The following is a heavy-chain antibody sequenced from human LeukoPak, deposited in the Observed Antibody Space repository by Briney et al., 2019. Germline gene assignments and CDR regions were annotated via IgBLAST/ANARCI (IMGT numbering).Heavy chain of an antibody. J-gene: IGHJ4*02. Sequence: SETLSLTCAVYGGSFSDYHCTWFRQPPGKGLEWIGEISRYGVTNYNPSLKSRVTISVDTSKKQLSLKLSSVAAADTAVYYCARHTSSWPSDWGQGTLATVSS. D-gene: IGHD6-13*01. CDR3: ARHTSSWPSD. V-gene: IGHV4-34*01. CDR2: ISRYGVT. CDR1: GGSFSDYH.